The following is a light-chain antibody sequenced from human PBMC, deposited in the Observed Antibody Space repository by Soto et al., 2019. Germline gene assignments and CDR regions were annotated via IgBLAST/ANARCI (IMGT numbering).Light chain of an antibody. CDR3: QQSFNTPPYT. Sequence: DVQMTQSPTSLSASVGDRVTITCRASQPIRTTLNWYQQRAGKAPKLLTYGAFHLESGVPPRFSGSGSGTDFTLTIDSLQPEDFATYYCQQSFNTPPYTFGQGTRLEI. CDR1: QPIRTT. V-gene: IGKV1-39*01. J-gene: IGKJ2*01. CDR2: GAF.